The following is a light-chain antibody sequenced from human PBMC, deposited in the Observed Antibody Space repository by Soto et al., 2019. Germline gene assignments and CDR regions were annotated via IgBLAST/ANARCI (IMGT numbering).Light chain of an antibody. V-gene: IGKV3-15*01. J-gene: IGKJ1*01. CDR1: QSVSSN. Sequence: EIVMTQSPATLSVSPGERATLSCRASQSVSSNLAWYQQKPGQAPRLLIYGASTRATGIPARFSGSGSGAEFTLTISSLRSEDLAVYYCQQYNNQWTFGQGT. CDR2: GAS. CDR3: QQYNNQWT.